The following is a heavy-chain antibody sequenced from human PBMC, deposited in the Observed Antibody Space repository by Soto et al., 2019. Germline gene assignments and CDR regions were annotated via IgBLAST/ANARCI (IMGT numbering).Heavy chain of an antibody. CDR2: ISSSSSTI. CDR3: ARGEEISGSYLY. V-gene: IGHV3-48*02. Sequence: EVQLVESGGGLVQPGGSLRLSCAASGFTFSSYSMNWVRQAPGKGLEWVSYISSSSSTIYYADSVKARCTLSRDNAKTSPYLQMNSLRDEDTAVYYCARGEEISGSYLYWGQGTLVTVSS. CDR1: GFTFSSYS. D-gene: IGHD1-26*01. J-gene: IGHJ4*02.